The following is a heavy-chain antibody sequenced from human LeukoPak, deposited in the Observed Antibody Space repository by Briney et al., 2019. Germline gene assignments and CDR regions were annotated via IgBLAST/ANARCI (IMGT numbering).Heavy chain of an antibody. CDR1: GFTFSSYG. D-gene: IGHD2-2*01. V-gene: IGHV3-30*02. CDR2: IRYDGSNK. J-gene: IGHJ4*02. Sequence: PGGSLRLSCAASGFTFSSYGMHWLRQAPGKGLEWVAFIRYDGSNKYYADSVKGRFTISRDNSKNTLYLQMNSLRAEDTAVYYCAKDMHCSSTSCHKGFDYWGQGTLVTVSS. CDR3: AKDMHCSSTSCHKGFDY.